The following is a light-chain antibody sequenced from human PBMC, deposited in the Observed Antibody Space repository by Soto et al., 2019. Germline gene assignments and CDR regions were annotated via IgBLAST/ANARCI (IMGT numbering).Light chain of an antibody. CDR3: STWDASLSGRV. Sequence: QSVLTQPPSASGTPGQKVTISFSGASSNIGNNFVSWYQQVPGTAPNLLIYSDDQRPSGVPDRVSGSKSGTSASLAISGLRSEDEADYYCSTWDASLSGRVFGGGTKLTVL. CDR2: SDD. V-gene: IGLV1-47*02. J-gene: IGLJ3*02. CDR1: SSNIGNNF.